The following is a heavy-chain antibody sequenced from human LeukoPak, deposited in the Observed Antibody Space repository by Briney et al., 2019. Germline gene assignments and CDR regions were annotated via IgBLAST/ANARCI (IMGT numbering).Heavy chain of an antibody. V-gene: IGHV3-30*18. CDR3: AKDWDPGYYDSSGSYPDY. CDR2: ISYDGSNK. J-gene: IGHJ4*02. Sequence: GGSLRLSCAASGFTFISFGMHWVRQAPGKGLEWVALISYDGSNKYYADSVKGRFTISRDNSKNTLYLQMNSLRADDAAVYYCAKDWDPGYYDSSGSYPDYWGQGTLVTVSS. CDR1: GFTFISFG. D-gene: IGHD3-22*01.